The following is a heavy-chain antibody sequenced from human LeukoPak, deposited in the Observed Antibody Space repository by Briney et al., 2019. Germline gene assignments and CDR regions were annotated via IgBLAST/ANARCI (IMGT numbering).Heavy chain of an antibody. V-gene: IGHV4-59*11. D-gene: IGHD2-21*01. CDR2: ISDRGST. CDR3: ARGMQLWVPFDY. Sequence: SETLSLTCAVSGGSMISHYWSWIRQTPGKGLEWIAYISDRGSTHYNPSLKSRVTLSVDTSKNQFSLNLSSVTAADTAVYYCARGMQLWVPFDYWGQGTLVTVSS. J-gene: IGHJ4*02. CDR1: GGSMISHY.